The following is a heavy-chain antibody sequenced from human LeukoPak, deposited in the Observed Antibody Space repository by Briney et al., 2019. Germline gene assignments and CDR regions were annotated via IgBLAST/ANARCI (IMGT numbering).Heavy chain of an antibody. CDR1: GFTFSSYS. D-gene: IGHD2-15*01. CDR3: ARRNGEYRCSGGSCPFDY. CDR2: ISSSSSYI. J-gene: IGHJ4*02. V-gene: IGHV3-21*01. Sequence: GGSLRLSCAASGFTFSSYSMNWVRQAPGKGLEWVSSISSSSSYIYYADSVKGRFTISRDNAKNSLYLQMNSLRAEDTAVYYCARRNGEYRCSGGSCPFDYWGQGTLVTVSA.